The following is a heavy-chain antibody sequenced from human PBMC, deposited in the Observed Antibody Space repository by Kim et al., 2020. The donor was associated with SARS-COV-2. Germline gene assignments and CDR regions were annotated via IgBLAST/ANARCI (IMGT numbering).Heavy chain of an antibody. V-gene: IGHV3-33*01. J-gene: IGHJ4*02. CDR3: ARDMRVGRPYFDD. CDR1: GFTLSSYG. CDR2: IWYHGRET. Sequence: GGSLRLSCVGSGFTLSSYGMHWVRQAPGKGLEWVAVIWYHGRETYYADSVKGRFTISKDDPKNTLYLQMNSLKVEDTAVYYCARDMRVGRPYFDDWGQGTLVTVSS. D-gene: IGHD3-22*01.